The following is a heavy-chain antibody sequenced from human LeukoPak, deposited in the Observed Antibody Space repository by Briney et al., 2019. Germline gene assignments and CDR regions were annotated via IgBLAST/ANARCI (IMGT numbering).Heavy chain of an antibody. V-gene: IGHV4-59*08. D-gene: IGHD2/OR15-2a*01. J-gene: IGHJ4*02. CDR2: ISDIESI. CDR1: GGSISSYY. CDR3: AGHHPRNTVDF. Sequence: SETLSLTCAVSGGSISSYYWSWIRQPPGKGLEWIAYISDIESINYNPSLKSRVTISLDTSKNQFSLKLSSVTGADTGVYYCAGHHPRNTVDFWGQGTLVTVSS.